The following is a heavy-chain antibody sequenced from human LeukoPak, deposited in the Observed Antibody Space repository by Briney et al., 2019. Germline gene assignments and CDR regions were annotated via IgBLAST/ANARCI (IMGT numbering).Heavy chain of an antibody. V-gene: IGHV1-69*06. CDR3: AVGIAAAGTDDAFDI. J-gene: IGHJ3*02. CDR2: IIPIFGTA. D-gene: IGHD6-13*01. Sequence: SVKVSCKASGDTFSSYAISWVRQAPGQGLEWMGGIIPIFGTANYAQKFQGRVTITADKSTSTAYMELSSLRSEDTAVYYCAVGIAAAGTDDAFDIWGQGTMVTVSS. CDR1: GDTFSSYA.